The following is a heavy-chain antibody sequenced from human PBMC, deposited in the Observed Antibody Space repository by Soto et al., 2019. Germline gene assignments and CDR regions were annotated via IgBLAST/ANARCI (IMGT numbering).Heavy chain of an antibody. D-gene: IGHD2-15*01. J-gene: IGHJ6*03. CDR1: GYTFTSYG. V-gene: IGHV1-18*01. CDR2: ISAYNGNT. Sequence: QVQLVQSGAEVKKPGASVKVSCKASGYTFTSYGISWVRQAPGQGLEWMGWISAYNGNTNYAQKLQGRVTMTTDTSTSTAYMELRSLRSDDTAVYYCARYCSGGSPRSYYYYYYMDVWGKGTTVTVSS. CDR3: ARYCSGGSPRSYYYYYYMDV.